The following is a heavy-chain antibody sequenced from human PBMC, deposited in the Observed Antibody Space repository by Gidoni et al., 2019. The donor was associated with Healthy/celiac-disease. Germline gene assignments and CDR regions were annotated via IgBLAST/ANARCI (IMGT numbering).Heavy chain of an antibody. CDR1: GFHFGDYA. Sequence: EVQLVESGGGLVKPGRALRLCCTASGFHFGDYAMSWFRQAQGKGLEWVGFIRSKAYGGKTEYAASVKGRFTISRDDSKSIAYLQMNSLKTEDTAVYYCTRDLGIAATSFDYWGQGTLVTVSS. J-gene: IGHJ4*02. CDR3: TRDLGIAATSFDY. D-gene: IGHD6-13*01. CDR2: IRSKAYGGKT. V-gene: IGHV3-49*05.